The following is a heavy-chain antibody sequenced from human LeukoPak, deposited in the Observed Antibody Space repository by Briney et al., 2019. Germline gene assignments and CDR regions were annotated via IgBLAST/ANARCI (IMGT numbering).Heavy chain of an antibody. CDR2: IWYDGSNK. V-gene: IGHV3-33*01. CDR3: ARDSGLRSLDY. CDR1: GFTFSSYG. Sequence: GRSLRLSCAASGFTFSSYGMHWVRQAPGKGLEWVAVIWYDGSNKYYADSVKDRFTISRDNSKNTLYLQMNSLRAEDTAVYYCARDSGLRSLDYWGQGTLVTVSS. J-gene: IGHJ4*02. D-gene: IGHD3-16*01.